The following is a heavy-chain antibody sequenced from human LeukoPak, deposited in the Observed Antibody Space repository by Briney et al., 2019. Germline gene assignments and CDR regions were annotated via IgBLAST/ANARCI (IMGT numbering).Heavy chain of an antibody. V-gene: IGHV3-9*01. CDR3: AKDRGSGSSYYYYYGMDV. D-gene: IGHD3-10*01. CDR2: ISWNSGSI. Sequence: GRSLRLSCAASGFTFDDYAMHWVRQAPGKGLEWVSGISWNSGSIGYADSVKGRFTISRDNAKNSLYLQMNSLRAEDTALYYCAKDRGSGSSYYYYYGMDVWGRGTTVTVSS. CDR1: GFTFDDYA. J-gene: IGHJ6*02.